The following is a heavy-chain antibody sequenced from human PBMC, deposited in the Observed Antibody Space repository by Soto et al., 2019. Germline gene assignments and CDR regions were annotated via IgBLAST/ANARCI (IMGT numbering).Heavy chain of an antibody. CDR1: GFTFSSYG. CDR3: ARGGDLYGGNPGYFDY. V-gene: IGHV3-33*01. J-gene: IGHJ4*02. D-gene: IGHD4-17*01. Sequence: QVQLVESGGGVVQPGRSLRLSCAASGFTFSSYGMHWVRQAPGKGLEWVAVIWYDGSNKYYADSVKGRFTISRDNSKNPLYLQMNSRRAEDTAVYYCARGGDLYGGNPGYFDYWGQGTLVTVSS. CDR2: IWYDGSNK.